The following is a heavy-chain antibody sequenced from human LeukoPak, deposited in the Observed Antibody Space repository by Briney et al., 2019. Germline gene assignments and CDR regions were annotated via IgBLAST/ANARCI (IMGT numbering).Heavy chain of an antibody. CDR2: IIPIFGTA. V-gene: IGHV1-69*13. CDR1: GGTFSNYA. Sequence: SVKVSCKASGGTFSNYAISWVRQAPGQGLEWMGGIIPIFGTANYAQKFQGRVTITADESTSTAYMELSSLRSEDTAVYYCARDDDILTGYFVPWGQGTLVTVSS. D-gene: IGHD3-9*01. CDR3: ARDDDILTGYFVP. J-gene: IGHJ4*02.